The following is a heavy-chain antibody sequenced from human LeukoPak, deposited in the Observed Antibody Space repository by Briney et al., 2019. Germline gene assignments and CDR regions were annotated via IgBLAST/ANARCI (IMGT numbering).Heavy chain of an antibody. V-gene: IGHV1-8*01. CDR2: MNPNSGNT. J-gene: IGHJ5*02. Sequence: GSVQVSCQASGYTFTSYDINWVRQATGQGLEWMGWMNPNSGNTGYAQKFQGRVTMTRNTSISTAYMELRSLRSDDTAVYYCAREFGELFWFDPWGQGTLVTVSS. CDR1: GYTFTSYD. CDR3: AREFGELFWFDP. D-gene: IGHD3-10*01.